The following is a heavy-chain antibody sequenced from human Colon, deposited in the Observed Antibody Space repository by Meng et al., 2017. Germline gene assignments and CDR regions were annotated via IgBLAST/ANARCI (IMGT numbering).Heavy chain of an antibody. CDR1: GFSFSDHY. CDR2: ITTGTAGYRT. D-gene: IGHD3-16*01. Sequence: GESLKISCAASGFSFSDHYMDWFRRAPGKGLGWVARITTGTAGYRTQYASSVKSRFTISRDDSKNSMFLQMNSLKTEDSALYYCSRDSMIGGGFDYWGQGTQVTVSS. J-gene: IGHJ4*02. V-gene: IGHV3-72*01. CDR3: SRDSMIGGGFDY.